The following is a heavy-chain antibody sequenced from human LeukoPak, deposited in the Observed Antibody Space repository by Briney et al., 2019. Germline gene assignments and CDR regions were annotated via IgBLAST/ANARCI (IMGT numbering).Heavy chain of an antibody. CDR2: MNPNSGNT. Sequence: GASVKVSCKASGYTFTSYDINWVRQATGQGLEWMGWMNPNSGNTGYAQKFQGRVTMTRNTSIGTAYMELSSLRSEDTAVYYCARESVLEWLFSNYYYYYMDAWGKGTTVTVSS. CDR3: ARESVLEWLFSNYYYYYMDA. D-gene: IGHD3-3*01. CDR1: GYTFTSYD. J-gene: IGHJ6*03. V-gene: IGHV1-8*01.